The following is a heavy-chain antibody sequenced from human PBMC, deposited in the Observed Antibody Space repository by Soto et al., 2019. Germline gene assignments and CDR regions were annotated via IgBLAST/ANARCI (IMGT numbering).Heavy chain of an antibody. CDR2: ISSSSSYI. V-gene: IGHV3-21*01. D-gene: IGHD3-10*01. J-gene: IGHJ2*01. Sequence: EVQLVESGGGLVKPGGSLRLSCAASGFTFSSYSMNWVRQAPGKGLEWVSSISSSSSYIYYADSVKGRFTISRDNAKNSLYLQMNSLRAEDTAVYYCARGGVLWFGELLGYFDLWGRGTLVTVSS. CDR1: GFTFSSYS. CDR3: ARGGVLWFGELLGYFDL.